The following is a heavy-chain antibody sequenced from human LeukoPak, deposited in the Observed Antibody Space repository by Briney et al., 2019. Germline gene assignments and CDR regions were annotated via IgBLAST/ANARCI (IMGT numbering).Heavy chain of an antibody. CDR1: SGSISSYY. Sequence: PSETLSLTCTVSSGSISSYYWSWIRQPPGKGLEWIGYIYYSGSTNYNPSLKSRVTISVDTSKNQFSLKLSSVTAADTAVYYCAREGSSSSWDYWGQGTLVTVSS. J-gene: IGHJ4*02. CDR2: IYYSGST. D-gene: IGHD6-13*01. CDR3: AREGSSSSWDY. V-gene: IGHV4-59*01.